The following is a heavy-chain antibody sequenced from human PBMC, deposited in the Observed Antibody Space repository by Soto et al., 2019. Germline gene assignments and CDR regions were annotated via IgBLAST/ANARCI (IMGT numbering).Heavy chain of an antibody. CDR2: IYHSGST. Sequence: SETLSLTCTVSGDSISTFYWGWMRQSPGKELEWIGSIYHSGSTYYNPSLKSRVTISVDTSKNQFSLKLSSVTAADTAVYYCARDNYYDSSGYSDYWGQGTLVTVSS. D-gene: IGHD3-22*01. CDR1: GDSISTFY. V-gene: IGHV4-38-2*02. CDR3: ARDNYYDSSGYSDY. J-gene: IGHJ4*02.